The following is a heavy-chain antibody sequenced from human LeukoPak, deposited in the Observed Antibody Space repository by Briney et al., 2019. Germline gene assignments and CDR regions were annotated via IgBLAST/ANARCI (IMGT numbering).Heavy chain of an antibody. CDR1: GYTFTAYY. CDR2: INPSGGGT. J-gene: IGHJ3*02. V-gene: IGHV1-2*02. CDR3: ARDRGSYFHDAFDI. D-gene: IGHD1-26*01. Sequence: ASVKVSCKASGYTFTAYYMYWVRQAPGQGLEWMGWINPSGGGTNYAQKFQGRVTMTGDTPINTVYMELSRLTSDDAAVYYCARDRGSYFHDAFDIWDQGTMVTVSS.